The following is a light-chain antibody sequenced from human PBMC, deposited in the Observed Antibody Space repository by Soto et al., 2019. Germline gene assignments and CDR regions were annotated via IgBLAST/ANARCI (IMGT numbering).Light chain of an antibody. V-gene: IGLV1-51*01. J-gene: IGLJ2*01. CDR3: GTWDSSLSVVV. Sequence: QSVLTQPPSVSAAPGQKVTISCSGSRSNVGNNYVSWYQQLPGTAPKLLIYDNNERPSGIPDRFSGSKSGASATLGITGLQTGDEADYYCGTWDSSLSVVVFGGGTQLTVL. CDR2: DNN. CDR1: RSNVGNNY.